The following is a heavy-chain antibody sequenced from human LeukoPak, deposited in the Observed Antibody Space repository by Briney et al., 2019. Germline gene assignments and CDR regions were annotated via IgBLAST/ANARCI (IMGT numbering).Heavy chain of an antibody. CDR3: ARDYDVLSGNYFDC. D-gene: IGHD3-9*01. CDR2: IYHSRST. CDR1: GGSISSYY. V-gene: IGHV4-59*12. J-gene: IGHJ4*02. Sequence: SETLSLTCTVSGGSISSYYWSWIRQPPGKGLEWIGEIYHSRSTNYNPSLGGRVTMSVDKSKNQFSLKLTSVTAADTAVYYCARDYDVLSGNYFDCWGQGTLVTVSS.